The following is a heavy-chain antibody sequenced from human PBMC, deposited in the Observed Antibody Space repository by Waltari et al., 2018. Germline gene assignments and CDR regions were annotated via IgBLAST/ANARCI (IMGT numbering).Heavy chain of an antibody. D-gene: IGHD3-22*01. V-gene: IGHV3-53*01. CDR1: GSIVRSNY. Sequence: EVQLVESGGGLIQPGGSLRLSCSSSGSIVRSNYMNWVRQAPGKGVGWVSGFIISRDNSKNTLYLQMNSLRAEDTAVYYCVRGAQGSYYDSSGFNWYFDLWGRGTLVTVSS. J-gene: IGHJ2*01. CDR3: VRGAQGSYYDSSGFNWYFDL.